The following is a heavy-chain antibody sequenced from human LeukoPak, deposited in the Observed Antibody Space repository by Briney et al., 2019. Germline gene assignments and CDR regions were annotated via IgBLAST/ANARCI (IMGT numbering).Heavy chain of an antibody. Sequence: ASVKVSCKASGYTFTSYGISWVRQALGQGLEWMGWISAYNGNTNYAQKLQGRVTMTTDTSTSTAYMELRSLRSDDTAVYYCARAMITFGGVIVHLFDYWGQGTLVTVSS. J-gene: IGHJ4*02. CDR1: GYTFTSYG. CDR2: ISAYNGNT. CDR3: ARAMITFGGVIVHLFDY. D-gene: IGHD3-16*02. V-gene: IGHV1-18*01.